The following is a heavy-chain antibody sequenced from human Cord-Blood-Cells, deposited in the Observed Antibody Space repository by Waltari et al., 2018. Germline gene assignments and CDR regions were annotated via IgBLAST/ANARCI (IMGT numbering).Heavy chain of an antibody. CDR3: ARHTRGGSPNWFDP. Sequence: QLQLQESGPGLVKPSETLSLTCTVSGGSISSSSYYWGWIRQPPGKGLEWIGSIYYRGRTYYNPSLNGRGTSSVDTSKNQFSLKLGSVAAADTAVYYCARHTRGGSPNWFDPWGQGTLVTVSS. J-gene: IGHJ5*02. V-gene: IGHV4-39*01. CDR2: IYYRGRT. D-gene: IGHD2-2*01. CDR1: GGSISSSSYY.